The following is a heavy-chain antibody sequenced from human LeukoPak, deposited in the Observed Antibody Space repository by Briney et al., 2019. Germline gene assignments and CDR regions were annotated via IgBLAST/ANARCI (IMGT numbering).Heavy chain of an antibody. Sequence: GGSLTLSCAASGFTFSNYAMSWVRQAPGKGLDWVEGISGSGGSPYYAASAKGRFTISRGTAQNPLYLQMNSLNPDDTAVYLLAKHSNVHDPTGYLAYWGQGTLVTVSS. CDR3: AKHSNVHDPTGYLAY. D-gene: IGHD5/OR15-5a*01. V-gene: IGHV3-23*01. CDR2: ISGSGGSP. J-gene: IGHJ4*02. CDR1: GFTFSNYA.